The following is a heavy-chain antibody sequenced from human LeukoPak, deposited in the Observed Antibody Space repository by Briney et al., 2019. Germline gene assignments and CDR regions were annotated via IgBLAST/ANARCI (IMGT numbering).Heavy chain of an antibody. Sequence: SLKVSCKASGGTFISYAISWVRQAPAQGLEWMGRIIPIFDTANYAQKFQGRVTITADESTSTAYMELSSLRSEDTAVYYCASLWGSKQVATEGWGQGTLVTVSS. CDR3: ASLWGSKQVATEG. J-gene: IGHJ4*02. CDR1: GGTFISYA. D-gene: IGHD5-12*01. V-gene: IGHV1-69*15. CDR2: IIPIFDTA.